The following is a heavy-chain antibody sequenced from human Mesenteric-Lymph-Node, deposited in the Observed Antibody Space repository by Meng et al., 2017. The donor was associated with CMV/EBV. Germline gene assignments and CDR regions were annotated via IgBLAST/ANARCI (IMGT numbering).Heavy chain of an antibody. CDR3: ARDNVNPEGFDP. CDR2: INPNSGVS. V-gene: IGHV1-2*02. Sequence: QVQLVQSRAEVGKPGASVMGSCKASGYTFTDFYIHWVRQGPGQGLEWMGGINPNSGVSNSAQNFQGRVTMTRDTSISTAYMELGRLTSDDTAVYYCARDNVNPEGFDPWGQGTLVTVSS. D-gene: IGHD2/OR15-2a*01. CDR1: GYTFTDFY. J-gene: IGHJ5*02.